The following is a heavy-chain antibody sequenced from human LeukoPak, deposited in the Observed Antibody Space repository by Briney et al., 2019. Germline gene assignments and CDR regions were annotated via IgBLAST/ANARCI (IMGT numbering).Heavy chain of an antibody. J-gene: IGHJ3*02. Sequence: SETLSLTCTVSGGSISSSSYYWGWIRQPPGKGLEWIGSIYYSGSTYYNPSLKSRVTISVDTSKNQFSLKLSSVTAADTAVYYCARRREYCSSTSCYRVMGAFDIWGQGTMVTVSS. CDR2: IYYSGST. D-gene: IGHD2-2*01. CDR3: ARRREYCSSTSCYRVMGAFDI. V-gene: IGHV4-39*01. CDR1: GGSISSSSYY.